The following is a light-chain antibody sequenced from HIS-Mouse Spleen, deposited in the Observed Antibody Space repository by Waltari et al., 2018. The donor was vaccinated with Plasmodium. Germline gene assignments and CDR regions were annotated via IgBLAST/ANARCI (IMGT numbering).Light chain of an antibody. CDR3: AAWDDSLNGVV. CDR1: STHSGSNT. CDR2: SNK. V-gene: IGLV1-44*01. Sequence: QSVLTQPPSASAPPGQGVSISCSGSSTHSGSNTVNWYQQPPGTAPKLLIYSNKQRPSGVPDRFSGSKSGTSASLAISGLQSEDEADYYCAAWDDSLNGVVFGGGTKLTVL. J-gene: IGLJ2*01.